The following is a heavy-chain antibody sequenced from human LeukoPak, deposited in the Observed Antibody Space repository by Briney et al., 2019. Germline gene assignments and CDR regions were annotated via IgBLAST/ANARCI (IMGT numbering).Heavy chain of an antibody. V-gene: IGHV4-4*07. CDR3: ARGAIFGVVIRRMGDYFDY. CDR2: IYTSGST. Sequence: SETLSLTCTVSGGSISSYYWSWIRQPAGKGLERIGRIYTSGSTNYNPSLKSRVTMSVDTSKNQFSLKLSSVTAADTAVYYCARGAIFGVVIRRMGDYFDYWGQGTLLTVSS. D-gene: IGHD3-3*01. CDR1: GGSISSYY. J-gene: IGHJ4*02.